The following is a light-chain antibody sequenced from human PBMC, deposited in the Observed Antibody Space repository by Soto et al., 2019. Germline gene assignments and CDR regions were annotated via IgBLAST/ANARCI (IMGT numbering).Light chain of an antibody. CDR2: AVS. CDR3: QQANSFPLS. V-gene: IGKV1D-12*01. J-gene: IGKJ4*01. Sequence: DIQMTQSPSSVSAPVGDRVTITFRASQGISNWLAWYQQTPGKAPKLLIYAVSSLQSGVPSRFSGSGSWTEFTLTITSLQPEAFATYDCQQANSFPLSFGGGTKVEIK. CDR1: QGISNW.